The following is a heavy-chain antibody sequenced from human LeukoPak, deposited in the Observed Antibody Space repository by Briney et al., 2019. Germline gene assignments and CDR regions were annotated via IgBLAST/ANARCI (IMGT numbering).Heavy chain of an antibody. Sequence: PSETLSLTCAVSGASIRSSGSFWDWFRQPPGKGLELLGTISHSGTTYYNPSLKSRVTISTDTSKNNFSLKLTSVTAADTAIYYCTRDLGNWLIDYWGQGTLVTVSS. CDR3: TRDLGNWLIDY. J-gene: IGHJ4*02. V-gene: IGHV4-39*07. D-gene: IGHD4-23*01. CDR1: GASIRSSGSF. CDR2: ISHSGTT.